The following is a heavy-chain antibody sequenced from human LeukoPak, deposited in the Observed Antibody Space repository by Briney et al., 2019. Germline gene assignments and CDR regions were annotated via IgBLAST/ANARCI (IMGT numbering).Heavy chain of an antibody. V-gene: IGHV4-59*12. CDR3: ARDDVDTPPFDY. CDR1: GGSISSYY. Sequence: SETLSLTCTVSGGSISSYYWSRIRQPPGKGLEWIGYIYYSGSTNYNPSLKSRVTMSVDTSKNQLSLRLKSVTAADTAVYYCARDDVDTPPFDYLGQGTLVTVSS. D-gene: IGHD5-18*01. CDR2: IYYSGST. J-gene: IGHJ4*02.